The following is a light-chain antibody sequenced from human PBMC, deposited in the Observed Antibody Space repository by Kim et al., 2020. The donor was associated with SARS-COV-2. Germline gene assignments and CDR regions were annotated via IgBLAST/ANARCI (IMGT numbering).Light chain of an antibody. V-gene: IGKV1-39*01. CDR1: QSINTY. CDR2: AAS. J-gene: IGKJ4*01. Sequence: DIQMTQSPSSLAASVGDRVTIACRASQSINTYLNWYQQKPGKAPKLLIYAASTLQSGVPSRFSGSGSGTDFTLTISSLQPEDFATYYCQQSHTAPLLTFGGVTKVDIK. CDR3: QQSHTAPLLT.